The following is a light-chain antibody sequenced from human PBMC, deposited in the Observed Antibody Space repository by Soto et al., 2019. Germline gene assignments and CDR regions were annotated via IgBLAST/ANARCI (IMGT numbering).Light chain of an antibody. CDR1: QFLSSY. CDR3: HQRNK. V-gene: IGKV3-11*01. CDR2: DTS. Sequence: EGLFTQSPAPPAFAPGGRAILSCRASQFLSSYLAWYQQKPGQPPRLLIYDTSNRATGIPARFSGSRSGTDFTLTISSLEPEDFGAYFCHQRNKFGQATRLEIK. J-gene: IGKJ5*01.